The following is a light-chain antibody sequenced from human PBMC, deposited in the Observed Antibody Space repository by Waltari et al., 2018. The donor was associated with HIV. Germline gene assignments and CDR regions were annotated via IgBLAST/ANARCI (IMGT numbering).Light chain of an antibody. CDR3: FSRDSSGRQGL. V-gene: IGLV3-10*01. J-gene: IGLJ2*01. Sequence: SQELAQPPSVSVSPGQTARITCSGDALPTQYAYWYQQKSGQAPGLVIHEDARRPSGVPERFSGSSCGTMATLTISAAQVDDEADYYCFSRDSSGRQGLFGGGTKLTV. CDR1: ALPTQY. CDR2: EDA.